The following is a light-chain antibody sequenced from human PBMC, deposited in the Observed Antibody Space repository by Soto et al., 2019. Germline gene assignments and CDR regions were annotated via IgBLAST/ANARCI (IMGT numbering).Light chain of an antibody. Sequence: IQMTQSPSSLSASVGDRVTSTCQASQDISKNLNWYQQKPGKAPKLLVYNAPSLQTGVPSRFNGNESATHVNFTISGLQPEDVGTYYCQQYDNLRPITYGQGTRLEIK. CDR1: QDISKN. J-gene: IGKJ5*01. CDR3: QQYDNLRPIT. CDR2: NAP. V-gene: IGKV1-33*01.